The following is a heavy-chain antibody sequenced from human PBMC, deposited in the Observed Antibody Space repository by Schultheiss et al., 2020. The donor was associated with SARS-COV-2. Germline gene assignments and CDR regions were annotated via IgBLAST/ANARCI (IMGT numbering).Heavy chain of an antibody. CDR1: GFTLGDYA. J-gene: IGHJ4*02. Sequence: GGSLRLSCTASGFTLGDYAMSWFRQAPGKGLEWVGFIRSKAYGATTEYAASVKGRFTISRDASKSIAYLQMNILKTEDTAVYYYTCAKIVGAYYTDYWGQGTLVTVSS. V-gene: IGHV3-49*03. CDR3: TCAKIVGAYYTDY. D-gene: IGHD1-26*01. CDR2: IRSKAYGATT.